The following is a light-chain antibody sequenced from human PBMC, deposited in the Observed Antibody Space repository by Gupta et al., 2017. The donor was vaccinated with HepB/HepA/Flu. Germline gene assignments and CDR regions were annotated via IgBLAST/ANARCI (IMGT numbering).Light chain of an antibody. J-gene: IGKJ4*01. V-gene: IGKV1-39*01. CDR2: AAS. CDR3: QQSDSTPLT. CDR1: QSISSL. Sequence: DIQMTQSPSSLSASVGDRVTITCRASQSISSLLNWYQQKPGKAPKLLIYAASSLQSGVPSRFSGSGSGTDFTLTISSLQPEDFATYYCQQSDSTPLTFGGGTKVEIK.